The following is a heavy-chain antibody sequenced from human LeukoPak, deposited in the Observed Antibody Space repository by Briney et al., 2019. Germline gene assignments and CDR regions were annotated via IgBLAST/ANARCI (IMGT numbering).Heavy chain of an antibody. Sequence: GRSLRLSCAASGFTFSSYAMHWVRQAPGKGLEWVAVISYDGSNKYYADSVKGRFTISRDNSKNTLYLQMNSLTVEDTAVYYCAQDDSGPFYWGQGTLVTVSS. J-gene: IGHJ4*02. V-gene: IGHV3-30-3*02. CDR2: ISYDGSNK. CDR1: GFTFSSYA. D-gene: IGHD1-26*01. CDR3: AQDDSGPFY.